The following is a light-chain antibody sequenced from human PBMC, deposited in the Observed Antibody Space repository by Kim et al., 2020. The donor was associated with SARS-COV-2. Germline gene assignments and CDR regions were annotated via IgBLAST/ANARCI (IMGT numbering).Light chain of an antibody. Sequence: GQSITISSTGSSSDIVYYNSVSWYQQHPGKAPNLIIYDVSERASGVSNRFSGSQSGNTASLTISGLRAEDEADYYCSSHTTSSTYVFGSGTQLTAL. J-gene: IGLJ1*01. CDR1: SSDIVYYNS. V-gene: IGLV2-14*03. CDR2: DVS. CDR3: SSHTTSSTYV.